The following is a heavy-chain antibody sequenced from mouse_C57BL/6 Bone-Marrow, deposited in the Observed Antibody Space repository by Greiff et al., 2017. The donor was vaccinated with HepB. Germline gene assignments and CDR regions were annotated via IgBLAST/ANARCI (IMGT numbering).Heavy chain of an antibody. CDR1: GYTFTDYE. CDR2: IDPETGGT. D-gene: IGHD1-1*01. V-gene: IGHV1-15*01. CDR3: TRPHTLRECFDY. J-gene: IGHJ2*01. Sequence: QVQLQQSGAELVRPGASVTLSCKASGYTFTDYEMHWVKQTPVHGLEWIGAIDPETGGTAYNQKFKGKAILTADKSSSTAYMELRSLTSEDSAVYYCTRPHTLRECFDYWGQGTTLTVSS.